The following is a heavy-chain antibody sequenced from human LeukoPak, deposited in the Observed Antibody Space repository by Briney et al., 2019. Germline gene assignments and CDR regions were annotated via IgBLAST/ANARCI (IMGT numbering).Heavy chain of an antibody. J-gene: IGHJ4*02. Sequence: GGSLRLSCAASGFTFSSYNMNWVRQAPGKGLEWVSYISGRGNTIKYADSVKGRFTISRDNGKNSLYLHMSSLRAEDTAVYCARDPPALEDFDYWGQETQVTVSS. V-gene: IGHV3-48*04. CDR2: ISGRGNTI. CDR3: ARDPPALEDFDY. CDR1: GFTFSSYN.